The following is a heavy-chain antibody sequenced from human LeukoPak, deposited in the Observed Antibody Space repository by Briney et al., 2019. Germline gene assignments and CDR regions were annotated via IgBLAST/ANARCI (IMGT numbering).Heavy chain of an antibody. CDR3: ARVRSSGYYYYYYMDV. CDR1: GFTVSSNY. V-gene: IGHV3-53*01. Sequence: GGSLRLSCAASGFTVSSNYMSWVRQALGKGLEWVSVIYSGGSTYYADSVKGRFTISRDNSKNTLYLQMNSLRAEDTAVYYCARVRSSGYYYYYYMDVWGKGTTVTVSS. D-gene: IGHD3-22*01. CDR2: IYSGGST. J-gene: IGHJ6*03.